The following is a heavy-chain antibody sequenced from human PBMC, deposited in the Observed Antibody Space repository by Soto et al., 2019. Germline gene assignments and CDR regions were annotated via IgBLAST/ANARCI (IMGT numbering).Heavy chain of an antibody. J-gene: IGHJ3*02. D-gene: IGHD2-2*01. CDR3: ARLHLPALQGAFDI. Sequence: QVQLQESGPGLVKPSETLSLTCSVSGGSINSDYWTWIRQSAGKGLEWIGRISTSGRTTYNPSLTSRVTMSIDTSRNQFSLTLISVTAADTALYYCARLHLPALQGAFDIWGQGTMVTVSS. V-gene: IGHV4-4*07. CDR2: ISTSGRT. CDR1: GGSINSDY.